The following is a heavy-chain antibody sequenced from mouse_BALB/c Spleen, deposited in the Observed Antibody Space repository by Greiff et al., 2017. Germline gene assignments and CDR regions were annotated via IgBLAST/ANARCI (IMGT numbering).Heavy chain of an antibody. CDR2: ISSGGGST. D-gene: IGHD2-14*01. J-gene: IGHJ4*01. Sequence: EVHLVESGGGLVKPGGSLKLSCAASGFAFSSYDMSWVRQTPEKRLEWVAYISSGGGSTYYPDTVKGRFTISRDNAKNTLYLQMSSLKSEDTAMYYCARLYRGAMDYWGQGTSVTVSS. CDR3: ARLYRGAMDY. V-gene: IGHV5-12-1*01. CDR1: GFAFSSYD.